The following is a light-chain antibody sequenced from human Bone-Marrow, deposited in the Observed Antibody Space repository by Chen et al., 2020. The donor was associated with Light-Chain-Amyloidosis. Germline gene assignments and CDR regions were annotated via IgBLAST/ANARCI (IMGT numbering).Light chain of an antibody. Sequence: HSALTQSPSASGTPGQRVTISCSGDNSNIGGNYVYWYHQVPGTAPKLLIYRNNLRPSGVPDRFYGSKSVASASLAISGLRSDDEADYYCGSWDDGLSGPVFGGGTRLTVL. J-gene: IGLJ3*02. CDR3: GSWDDGLSGPV. CDR1: NSNIGGNY. CDR2: RNN. V-gene: IGLV1-47*01.